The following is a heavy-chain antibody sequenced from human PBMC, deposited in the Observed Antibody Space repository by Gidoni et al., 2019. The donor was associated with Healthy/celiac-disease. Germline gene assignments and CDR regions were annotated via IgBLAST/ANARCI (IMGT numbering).Heavy chain of an antibody. V-gene: IGHV3-21*01. CDR3: ARVGAGAAGSH. J-gene: IGHJ4*02. CDR2: ISSSSSYI. CDR1: GFTFSSYS. Sequence: EVQLVESGEGLVKPGGSLRLSCSASGFTFSSYSLNRVRQAPGKGLEWGSSISSSSSYIYYADSVKGRFTISRDNAKNSLYLQMNSLRAEDTAVYYCARVGAGAAGSHWGQGTLVTVSS. D-gene: IGHD6-13*01.